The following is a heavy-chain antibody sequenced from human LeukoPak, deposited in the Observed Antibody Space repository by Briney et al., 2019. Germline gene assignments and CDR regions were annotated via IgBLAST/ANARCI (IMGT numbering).Heavy chain of an antibody. Sequence: GGSLRLSCAPSGFTFDAYAMHWVRQAPGKGLEWVSGISPRGGGTYYADSVKGRFTISRDDSKNTLSLQMNSLRVEDTAIYYCAQDLDWGAFDYWGQGTLVTVSS. D-gene: IGHD3-9*01. CDR1: GFTFDAYA. CDR3: AQDLDWGAFDY. CDR2: ISPRGGGT. J-gene: IGHJ4*02. V-gene: IGHV3-23*01.